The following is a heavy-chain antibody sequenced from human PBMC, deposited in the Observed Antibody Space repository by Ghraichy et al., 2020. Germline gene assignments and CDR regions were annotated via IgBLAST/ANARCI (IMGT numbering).Heavy chain of an antibody. D-gene: IGHD3-22*01. J-gene: IGHJ4*02. V-gene: IGHV4-59*01. Sequence: SCIVSGDSISRYYWSWIRQSPGKGLEWIGYIYHSGSTNYNPSLKSRVIISVDTSKNQFSLKLSSVTAADTAVYYCAKTSYYYDSAGYQYFFDYWGQGTLVTVSS. CDR1: GDSISRYY. CDR3: AKTSYYYDSAGYQYFFDY. CDR2: IYHSGST.